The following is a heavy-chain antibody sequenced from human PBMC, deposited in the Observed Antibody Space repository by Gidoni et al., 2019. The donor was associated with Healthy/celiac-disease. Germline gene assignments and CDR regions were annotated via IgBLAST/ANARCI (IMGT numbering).Heavy chain of an antibody. J-gene: IGHJ5*02. V-gene: IGHV3-21*01. CDR1: GFTFSSYS. Sequence: EVQLVESGGGLVKPGGSLRLSCAASGFTFSSYSMNWVRQAPGKGLEWVSSISSSISYIYYADSVKGRFTISRDNAKNSLYLQMNSLRAEDTAVYYCARDPYSSSWSYERRTSNWFDPWGQGTLVTVSS. CDR3: ARDPYSSSWSYERRTSNWFDP. CDR2: ISSSISYI. D-gene: IGHD6-13*01.